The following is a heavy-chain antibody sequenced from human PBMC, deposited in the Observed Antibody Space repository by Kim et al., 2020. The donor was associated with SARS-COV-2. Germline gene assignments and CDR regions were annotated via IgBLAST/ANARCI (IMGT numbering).Heavy chain of an antibody. D-gene: IGHD6-13*01. V-gene: IGHV4-38-2*02. CDR1: GYSISSGYY. Sequence: SETLSLTCTVSGYSISSGYYWGWIRQPPGKGLEWIGSIYHSGSTYYNPSLKSRVTISVDTSKNQFSLKLSSVTAADTAVYYCARGYIAAAGKPYFDYWGQGTLVTVSS. CDR3: ARGYIAAAGKPYFDY. J-gene: IGHJ4*02. CDR2: IYHSGST.